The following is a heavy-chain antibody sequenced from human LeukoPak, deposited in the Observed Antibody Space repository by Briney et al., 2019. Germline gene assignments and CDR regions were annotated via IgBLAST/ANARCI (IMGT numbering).Heavy chain of an antibody. J-gene: IGHJ3*02. CDR1: GGTFNSYA. D-gene: IGHD3-22*01. CDR3: ASSDYYDSSGPWDAFDI. Sequence: SVKVSCKASGGTFNSYAISWVRQAPGQGLEWMGGIIPIFGTTNYARKFRGRVTLTADKSTRTAYMELSSLRSDDTAVYYCASSDYYDSSGPWDAFDIWGQGTMVTVSS. CDR2: IIPIFGTT. V-gene: IGHV1-69*06.